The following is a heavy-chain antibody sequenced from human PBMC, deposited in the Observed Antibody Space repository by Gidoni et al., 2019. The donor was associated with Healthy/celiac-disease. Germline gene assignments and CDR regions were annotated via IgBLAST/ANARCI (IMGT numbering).Heavy chain of an antibody. CDR1: GFTFSSYG. J-gene: IGHJ6*03. Sequence: QVQLVESGGGVVQPGRSLRLSCAASGFTFSSYGMHWVRQAPGKGLEWVAVISYDGSNKYYAYSVKGRFTISRDNSKNTLYLQMNSLRAEDTAVYYCAKGIAARPSYYYYMDVWGKGTTVTVSS. CDR2: ISYDGSNK. V-gene: IGHV3-30*18. D-gene: IGHD6-6*01. CDR3: AKGIAARPSYYYYMDV.